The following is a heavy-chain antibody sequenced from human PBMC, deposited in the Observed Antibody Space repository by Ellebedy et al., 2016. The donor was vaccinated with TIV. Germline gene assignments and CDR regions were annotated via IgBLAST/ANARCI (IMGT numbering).Heavy chain of an antibody. CDR1: GYSFTGYW. D-gene: IGHD3-10*01. CDR3: ARHLGGSGSYYKD. Sequence: GESLKISCKGSGYSFTGYWISWVRQMPGKGLEWMGRIDPSDSYTNYSPSFQGHVTISADKSISTAYLQWSSLKASDTAMYYCARHLGGSGSYYKDWGQGTLVTVSS. J-gene: IGHJ4*02. V-gene: IGHV5-10-1*01. CDR2: IDPSDSYT.